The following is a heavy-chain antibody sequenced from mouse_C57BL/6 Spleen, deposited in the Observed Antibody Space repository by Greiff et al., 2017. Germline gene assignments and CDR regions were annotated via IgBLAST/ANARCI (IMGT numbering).Heavy chain of an antibody. CDR2: FHPYNDDT. J-gene: IGHJ4*01. V-gene: IGHV1-47*01. Sequence: QVQLQQSGAELVKPGASVKMSCKASGYTFTTYPIEWMKQNHGKSLEWIGNFHPYNDDTKYNEKFKGKATLTVEKSSSTVYLELSRLTADDSAVYYCARGGYYGSHSTAMDYWGQGTSVTVSS. D-gene: IGHD1-1*01. CDR3: ARGGYYGSHSTAMDY. CDR1: GYTFTTYP.